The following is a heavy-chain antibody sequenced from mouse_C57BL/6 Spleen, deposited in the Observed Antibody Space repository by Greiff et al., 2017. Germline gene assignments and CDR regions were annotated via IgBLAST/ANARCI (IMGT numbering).Heavy chain of an antibody. J-gene: IGHJ3*01. CDR2: INPSDSDT. Sequence: VQLQQPGAELVRPGSSVKLSCKAPGYTFTSYWMHWVKQRPIQGLEWIGNINPSDSDTHYNQKFKDKATLTVDKSSSTAYMQLSSLTAEDSAVYYCAREEGPCFGYWGQGTLVTVSA. CDR1: GYTFTSYW. V-gene: IGHV1-52*01. CDR3: AREEGPCFGY.